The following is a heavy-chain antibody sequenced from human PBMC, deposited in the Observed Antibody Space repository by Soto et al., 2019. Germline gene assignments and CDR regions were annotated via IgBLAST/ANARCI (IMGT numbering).Heavy chain of an antibody. J-gene: IGHJ4*02. CDR1: GGSISSYY. CDR3: ARLAWQQLLDY. Sequence: SETLSLTCTVSGGSISSYYWSWIRQPPGKGLEWIGYIYYSGSTNYNPSLKSRVTISVDTSKNQFSLKLSSVTAADTAVYYCARLAWQQLLDYWGQGTLVTVSS. V-gene: IGHV4-59*08. CDR2: IYYSGST. D-gene: IGHD6-13*01.